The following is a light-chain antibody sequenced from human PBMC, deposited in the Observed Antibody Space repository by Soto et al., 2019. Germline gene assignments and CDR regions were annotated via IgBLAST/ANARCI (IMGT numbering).Light chain of an antibody. CDR2: GAS. Sequence: EIVMTQSPATLSVSPGERATLSCRASQSVSSNLAWYQQKPGQAPRLLIYGASTRATGIPARFSGSGSGTEFTLNLSSLQSEDFAVYYCQQYNNWPRTFGQGTKVQIK. J-gene: IGKJ1*01. V-gene: IGKV3-15*01. CDR1: QSVSSN. CDR3: QQYNNWPRT.